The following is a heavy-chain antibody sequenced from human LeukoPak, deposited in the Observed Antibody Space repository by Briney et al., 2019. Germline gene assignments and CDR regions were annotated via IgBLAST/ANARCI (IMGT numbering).Heavy chain of an antibody. Sequence: EASVKVSCTVSGYTFTAYYMHWVRQAPGQGLEWMGWINPNSGATNYAQQFQGRVTMTRDTSISTAYMELSRLRSDDMAVYYRASVYSSGWDFEYWGQGTLVTVSS. CDR3: ASVYSSGWDFEY. CDR1: GYTFTAYY. J-gene: IGHJ4*02. CDR2: INPNSGAT. D-gene: IGHD6-19*01. V-gene: IGHV1-2*02.